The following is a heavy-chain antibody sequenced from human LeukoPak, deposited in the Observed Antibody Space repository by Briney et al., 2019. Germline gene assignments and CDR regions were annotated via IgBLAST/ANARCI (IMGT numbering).Heavy chain of an antibody. Sequence: GSLRLSCAASGFTFSSYAMSWVRQAPGKGLEWVSAISGSGGSTYYADSVKGRFTISRDNSKNTLYLQMNSLRAEDTAVYYCAKDLYDLWGKPVDYWGQGTLVTVSS. CDR3: AKDLYDLWGKPVDY. CDR2: ISGSGGST. V-gene: IGHV3-23*01. CDR1: GFTFSSYA. D-gene: IGHD3-3*01. J-gene: IGHJ4*02.